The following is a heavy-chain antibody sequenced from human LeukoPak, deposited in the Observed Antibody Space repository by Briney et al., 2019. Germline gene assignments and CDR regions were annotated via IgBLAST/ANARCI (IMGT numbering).Heavy chain of an antibody. CDR1: GYTFTGYY. V-gene: IGHV1-2*02. J-gene: IGHJ4*02. D-gene: IGHD4-23*01. CDR3: ARAWDNGGKSYYFDY. Sequence: ASVKVSCKASGYTFTGYYMHWVRQAPGQGLEWMGWINPNSGGTNYAQKFQGRVTMTRDTSISTAYMELSRLRSDDTAVYYCARAWDNGGKSYYFDYWGQGTLVTVSS. CDR2: INPNSGGT.